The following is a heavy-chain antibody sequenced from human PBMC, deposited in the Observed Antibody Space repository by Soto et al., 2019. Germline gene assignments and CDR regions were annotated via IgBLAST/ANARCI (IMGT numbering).Heavy chain of an antibody. CDR3: ASLKNGDSSSSGRNDY. D-gene: IGHD6-6*01. Sequence: QVQLQQWGAGLLKPSETLSLTCAVYGGSFSGYYWSWIRQPPGKGLEWIGEINHSGSTNYNPSLKSGVTISVDTSKNQFSLKLSSVTAADTAVYYCASLKNGDSSSSGRNDYWGQGTLVTVSS. CDR2: INHSGST. CDR1: GGSFSGYY. J-gene: IGHJ4*02. V-gene: IGHV4-34*01.